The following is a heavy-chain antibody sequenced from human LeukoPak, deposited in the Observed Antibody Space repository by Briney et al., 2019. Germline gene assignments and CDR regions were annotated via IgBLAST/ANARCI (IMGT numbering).Heavy chain of an antibody. CDR3: ARDLRVISFDN. Sequence: GGSLRLSCAASGFSFSIYGMNWVRQAPGKGLEWVSGITGSGGTTYYADSVKGRATISRDNSKNTLYLQMNRLRAEDTAIYYCARDLRVISFDNWGQGTLVSVSS. V-gene: IGHV3-23*01. CDR2: ITGSGGTT. D-gene: IGHD2-21*01. CDR1: GFSFSIYG. J-gene: IGHJ4*02.